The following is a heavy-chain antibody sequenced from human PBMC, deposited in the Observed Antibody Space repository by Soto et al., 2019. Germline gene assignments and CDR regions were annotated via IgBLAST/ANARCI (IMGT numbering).Heavy chain of an antibody. CDR3: EAEMAFGKLSVV. D-gene: IGHD3-16*02. J-gene: IGHJ6*04. V-gene: IGHV1-69*01. Sequence: QVQLVQSGAEVKKPGSSVKVSCKASGDTDTNYVISWVRQAPGQGLEWMGGIFPKFGTTYSAQKLQDRLTITGGESTATVYMQLSSLRVDDAAVYYCEAEMAFGKLSVVWGEGTAVPASS. CDR1: GDTDTNYV. CDR2: IFPKFGTT.